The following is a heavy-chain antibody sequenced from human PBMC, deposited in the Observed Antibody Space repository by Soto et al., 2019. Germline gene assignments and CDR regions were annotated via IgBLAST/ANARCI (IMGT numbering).Heavy chain of an antibody. CDR2: TYYRSKWYN. Sequence: SQTLSLTCAISGDSFSITSAALNWIRQSPSRGLERLGRTYYRSKWYNDYAVSVKSRITINPDTSKNQFSLQLNSVTPEDTAVYYSARDQLLFHWYFDLWGRGTLVTVSS. D-gene: IGHD2-2*01. CDR3: ARDQLLFHWYFDL. CDR1: GDSFSITSAA. V-gene: IGHV6-1*01. J-gene: IGHJ2*01.